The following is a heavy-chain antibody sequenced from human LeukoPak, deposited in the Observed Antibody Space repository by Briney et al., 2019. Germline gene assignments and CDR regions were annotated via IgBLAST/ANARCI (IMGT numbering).Heavy chain of an antibody. Sequence: SVKVSCKASGGTFSSYAISWVRQAPGQGLEWMGGIIPIFGTANYAQKFQGRVTITADESTSTAYMELSSLRSEDTAVYYCARVEVAGAYYYYMDVWGKGTTVTVSS. CDR3: ARVEVAGAYYYYMDV. CDR2: IIPIFGTA. D-gene: IGHD6-19*01. J-gene: IGHJ6*03. CDR1: GGTFSSYA. V-gene: IGHV1-69*13.